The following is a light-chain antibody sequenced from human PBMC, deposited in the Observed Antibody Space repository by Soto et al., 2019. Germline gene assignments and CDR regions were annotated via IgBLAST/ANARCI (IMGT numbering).Light chain of an antibody. CDR1: ISDVDYNY. Sequence: QSVLTQPPSASGSSGQSVTISCTGTISDVDYNYVSWYQQHPGKAPKLMIYEVSRRPSGVPDRFSGSRSGKTAFLTVSGLQAEDEADYYCSSYTNINTRAGVFGTGTKLTVL. CDR2: EVS. V-gene: IGLV2-8*01. J-gene: IGLJ1*01. CDR3: SSYTNINTRAGV.